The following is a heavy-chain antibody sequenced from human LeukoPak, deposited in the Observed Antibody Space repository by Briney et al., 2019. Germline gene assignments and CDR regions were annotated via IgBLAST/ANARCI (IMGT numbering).Heavy chain of an antibody. D-gene: IGHD5-18*01. CDR1: GGSISSSNW. J-gene: IGHJ5*02. CDR2: IHHSGSS. V-gene: IGHV4-4*02. CDR3: ATKYSYGAGARWFDP. Sequence: PSETLSLTCAVSGGSISSSNWWSWVRQPPGKGLEWIGEIHHSGSSNYNPSLKSRVTISGDKSKNQFSLKLGSVTAADTAVYYCATKYSYGAGARWFDPWGQGTLVTVSS.